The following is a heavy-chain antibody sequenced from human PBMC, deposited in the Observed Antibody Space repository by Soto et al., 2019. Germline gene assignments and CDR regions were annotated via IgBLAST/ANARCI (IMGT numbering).Heavy chain of an antibody. D-gene: IGHD3-3*01. Sequence: SETLSLACTVSGGSINSGGYYWSWIRQHPGKGLEWIGYIYYSGSTYYNPSLKSRVTISIDTSKNQFSLKLSSVTAADTAVYYCARAQTIFGPITVFDYWGQGTLVTVSS. CDR3: ARAQTIFGPITVFDY. J-gene: IGHJ4*02. V-gene: IGHV4-31*03. CDR1: GGSINSGGYY. CDR2: IYYSGST.